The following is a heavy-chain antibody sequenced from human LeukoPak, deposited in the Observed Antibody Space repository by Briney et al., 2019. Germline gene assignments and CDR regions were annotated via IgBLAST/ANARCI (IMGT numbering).Heavy chain of an antibody. D-gene: IGHD3-10*02. Sequence: GDSLKISCQGSGYSFIDYWIGWVRQMPGKGLEWMAVIYPGDSRTRYNPSFQGQVTISADKSINTAYLEWSSLKASDTALYYCACRMFASNWFQPWGQGTLVTVSS. V-gene: IGHV5-51*01. CDR1: GYSFIDYW. CDR2: IYPGDSRT. J-gene: IGHJ5*02. CDR3: ACRMFASNWFQP.